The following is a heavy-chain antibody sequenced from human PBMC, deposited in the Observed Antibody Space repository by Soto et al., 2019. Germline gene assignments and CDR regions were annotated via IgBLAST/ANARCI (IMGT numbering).Heavy chain of an antibody. D-gene: IGHD3-10*02. CDR2: IYWDDDK. CDR1: GLSLSTSGEA. Sequence: QITLKESGPTLVKPTQTLTLTSTFSGLSLSTSGEAVGWIRQPPGKALEWLALIYWDDDKRYNPTLKTRLTITNDTSKNQVVLTLTNMDPVDTATYYCAHYVSSSPAGGFDPWGQGILVTVSS. J-gene: IGHJ5*02. CDR3: AHYVSSSPAGGFDP. V-gene: IGHV2-5*02.